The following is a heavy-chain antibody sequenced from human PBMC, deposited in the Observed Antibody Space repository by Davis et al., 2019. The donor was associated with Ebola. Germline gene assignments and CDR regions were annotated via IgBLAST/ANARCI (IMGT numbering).Heavy chain of an antibody. D-gene: IGHD4-23*01. CDR2: INSDGSTT. Sequence: GESLKISCAASGFTFSSNWMHWVRQAPGKGLVWVSRINSDGSTTNYADSVKGRFTISRDNAKNTVYLQMNSLRGEDTAVYYCARGRGRGLRWYTPDYWGQGTLVTVSS. CDR3: ARGRGRGLRWYTPDY. J-gene: IGHJ4*02. CDR1: GFTFSSNW. V-gene: IGHV3-74*01.